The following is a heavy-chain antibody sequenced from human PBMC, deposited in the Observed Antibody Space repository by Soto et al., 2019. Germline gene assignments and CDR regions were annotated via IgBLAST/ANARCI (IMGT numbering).Heavy chain of an antibody. CDR2: IYHSGTT. CDR3: ARDLLVFDSSGFHF. CDR1: GDPIGSGDFY. V-gene: IGHV4-30-4*01. Sequence: QVQLQESGPGLVKASQTLSLNCTVSGDPIGSGDFYWTWIRQTPGRGLEWIGNIYHSGTTSYNPSLGSRISISIDTSSNVFSLSLASVTVADTAMYFCARDLLVFDSSGFHFWGRGILVSVAS. J-gene: IGHJ5*01. D-gene: IGHD3-22*01.